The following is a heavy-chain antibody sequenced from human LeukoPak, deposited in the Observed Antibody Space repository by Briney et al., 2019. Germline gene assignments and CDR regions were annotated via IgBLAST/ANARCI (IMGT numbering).Heavy chain of an antibody. D-gene: IGHD3-10*01. CDR3: ARLQTYYYGSGSSRVAFDI. J-gene: IGHJ3*02. Sequence: ASVKVSCKASGGTFSSYAISWVRQAPGQGLEWMGRIIPILGIANYAQKFQGRVTITADKSTSSAYMELSRLRSDDTAVYYCARLQTYYYGSGSSRVAFDIWGQGTMVTVSS. CDR2: IIPILGIA. CDR1: GGTFSSYA. V-gene: IGHV1-69*04.